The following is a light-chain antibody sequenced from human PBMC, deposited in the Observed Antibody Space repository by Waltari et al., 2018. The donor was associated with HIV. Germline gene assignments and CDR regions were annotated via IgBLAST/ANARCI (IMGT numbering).Light chain of an antibody. CDR2: AAS. V-gene: IGKV1-39*01. CDR3: EQSYSTPRT. Sequence: DIQMTQSPSSLSASVGDRVTITCRASQNINSYLNWYQQKPGKAPKLLISAASSLQSGVPSGFSGSGSGTDFTLTLNSLQPEEFATYYCEQSYSTPRTFGQGTKVE. CDR1: QNINSY. J-gene: IGKJ1*01.